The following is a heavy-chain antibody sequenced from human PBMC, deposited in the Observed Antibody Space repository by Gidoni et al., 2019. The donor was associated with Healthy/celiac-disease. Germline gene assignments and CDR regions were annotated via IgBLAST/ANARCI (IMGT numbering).Heavy chain of an antibody. Sequence: EVQLVESGGGLVQPGGSRRLSCAASGFTFSSYAMRWVRQAPGKGLEWVSAISGSGGSTYYADSVKGRFTISRDNSKNTLYLQMNSLRAEDTAVYYCAKGGRFLEWLLGDYWGQGTLVTVSS. CDR1: GFTFSSYA. CDR2: ISGSGGST. V-gene: IGHV3-23*04. D-gene: IGHD3-3*01. J-gene: IGHJ4*02. CDR3: AKGGRFLEWLLGDY.